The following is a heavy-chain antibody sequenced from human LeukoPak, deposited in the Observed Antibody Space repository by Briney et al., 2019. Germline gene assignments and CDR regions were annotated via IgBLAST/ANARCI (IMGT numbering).Heavy chain of an antibody. CDR2: IIPIFGAP. CDR3: ARCYDLWSGYYRWLDP. Sequence: SVKVSCKASGYTFTDYFIHWVRQAPGQGLEWMGGIIPIFGAPNYAQTFQGRVTITADESTSTAYMELSSLRSEDTAVYYCARCYDLWSGYYRWLDPWGQGTLVTVSS. V-gene: IGHV1-69*13. CDR1: GYTFTDYF. J-gene: IGHJ5*02. D-gene: IGHD3-3*01.